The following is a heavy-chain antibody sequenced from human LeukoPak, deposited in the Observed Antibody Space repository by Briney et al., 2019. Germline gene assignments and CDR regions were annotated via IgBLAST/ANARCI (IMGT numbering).Heavy chain of an antibody. J-gene: IGHJ5*02. D-gene: IGHD1-7*01. CDR2: ISSSSSYI. CDR3: ARGGALTGTMRGNWFDP. Sequence: PGGSLRLSCAASGFTFSSYSMNWVRQAPGKGLEWVSSISSSSSYIYYADSVKGRFTISRDNAKNSLYLQMNSLRAEDTAVYYCARGGALTGTMRGNWFDPWGQGTLVTVSS. CDR1: GFTFSSYS. V-gene: IGHV3-21*01.